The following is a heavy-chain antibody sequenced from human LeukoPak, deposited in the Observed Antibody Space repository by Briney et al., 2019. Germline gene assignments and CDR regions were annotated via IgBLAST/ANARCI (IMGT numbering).Heavy chain of an antibody. CDR2: IYTSGST. Sequence: TSETLSLTCTVSGGSISSYYWSWIRQPAGKGLEWIGRIYTSGSTNYNPSLKSRVTMSVDTSKNQFSLKLSSVTAADTAVYYCARDLSITMVRGVIMPQDHNWFDPWGQGTLVTVSS. D-gene: IGHD3-10*01. V-gene: IGHV4-4*07. CDR1: GGSISSYY. J-gene: IGHJ5*02. CDR3: ARDLSITMVRGVIMPQDHNWFDP.